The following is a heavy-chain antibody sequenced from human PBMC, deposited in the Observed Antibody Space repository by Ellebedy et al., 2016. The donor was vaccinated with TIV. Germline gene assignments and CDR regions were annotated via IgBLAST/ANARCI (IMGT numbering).Heavy chain of an antibody. D-gene: IGHD5-18*01. V-gene: IGHV3-9*01. CDR3: ARYISGSGFHH. J-gene: IGHJ4*02. CDR2: ISWNSGSI. Sequence: GGSLRLSXAASGFTFDDYAMHWVRQAPGKGLEWVSGISWNSGSIGYADSVKGRFTISRDNAKNSLYLQMNSLRAEDTALYYCARYISGSGFHHWGQGTLVTVSS. CDR1: GFTFDDYA.